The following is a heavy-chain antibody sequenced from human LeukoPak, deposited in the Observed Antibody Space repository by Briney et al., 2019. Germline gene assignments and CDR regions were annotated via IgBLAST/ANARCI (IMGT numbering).Heavy chain of an antibody. Sequence: GGSLRLSCAASGFTFSSYAMSWVRQAPGKGLEWVSAISGSGGSTYYADSVKGRFTISRDNSKNTLYLQMNSLRAKDTAVYYCAKAYLYCSSTSCPSGPRYYGMDVWGKGTTVTVSS. CDR3: AKAYLYCSSTSCPSGPRYYGMDV. J-gene: IGHJ6*04. CDR1: GFTFSSYA. D-gene: IGHD2-2*01. V-gene: IGHV3-23*01. CDR2: ISGSGGST.